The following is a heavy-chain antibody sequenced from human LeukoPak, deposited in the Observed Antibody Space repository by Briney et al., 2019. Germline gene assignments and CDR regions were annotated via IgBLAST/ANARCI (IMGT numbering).Heavy chain of an antibody. D-gene: IGHD5-24*01. J-gene: IGHJ6*02. CDR1: GFTFSSYG. CDR2: IWYDGSNK. V-gene: IGHV3-33*01. CDR3: ARDLDTVGDGYKHGMDV. Sequence: PGGSLRLSCAASGFTFSSYGTHWVRQAPGKGLEWVAAIWYDGSNKYYADSVKGRFTISRDNSKNTLYLQMNSLRAEDTAVYYCARDLDTVGDGYKHGMDVWGQGTTVTVSS.